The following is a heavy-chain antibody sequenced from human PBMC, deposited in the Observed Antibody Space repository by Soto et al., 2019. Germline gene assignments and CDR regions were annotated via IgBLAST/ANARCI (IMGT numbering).Heavy chain of an antibody. V-gene: IGHV1-18*04. Sequence: GASVKVSCKASGYTFTSYGISWVRQAPGQGLEWVGWIRAYNGYTNYAQKFQGRVTISTDTSTGTAYMELRSLISDDTAVYYCVRASDGDGRGWYVGYFDYWGQGTLVTVAS. J-gene: IGHJ4*02. CDR2: IRAYNGYT. D-gene: IGHD6-19*01. CDR1: GYTFTSYG. CDR3: VRASDGDGRGWYVGYFDY.